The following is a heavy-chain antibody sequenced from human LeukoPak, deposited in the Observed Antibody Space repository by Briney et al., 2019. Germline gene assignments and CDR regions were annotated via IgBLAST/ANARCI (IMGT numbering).Heavy chain of an antibody. D-gene: IGHD3-22*01. CDR1: GFTVSSNY. J-gene: IGHJ4*02. V-gene: IGHV3-74*01. CDR3: ARASTLYYYDTSGYFY. Sequence: PGGSLRLSCAASGFTVSSNYMSWVRQAPGKGLVWVSRINSDGSSTSYADPVKGRFTISRDNAKNTLYLQMNSLRAEDTAVYYCARASTLYYYDTSGYFYWGQGTLVTVSS. CDR2: INSDGSST.